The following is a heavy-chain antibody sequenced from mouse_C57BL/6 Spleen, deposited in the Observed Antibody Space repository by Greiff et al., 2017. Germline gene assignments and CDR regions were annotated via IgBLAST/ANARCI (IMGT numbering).Heavy chain of an antibody. J-gene: IGHJ1*03. D-gene: IGHD1-1*01. V-gene: IGHV1-64*01. CDR2: IHPNSGST. CDR3: ARWNYYGSSGYCDV. Sequence: VQLQQPGAELVKPGASVKLSCKASGYTFTSYWMHWVKQRPGQGLEWIGMIHPNSGSTNYNEQFKSKATLTVDKSSSTAYMQLSSLTSKDSAVYYCARWNYYGSSGYCDVWGTGTTVTVSS. CDR1: GYTFTSYW.